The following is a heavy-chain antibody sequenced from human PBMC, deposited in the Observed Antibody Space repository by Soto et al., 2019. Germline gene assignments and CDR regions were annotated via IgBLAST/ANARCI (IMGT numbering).Heavy chain of an antibody. V-gene: IGHV3-30*18. J-gene: IGHJ2*01. CDR1: GFTFSSYG. D-gene: IGHD3-16*01. CDR2: ISYDGSNK. CDR3: AKASWGGQFRYFDL. Sequence: QVQLVESRGGMVQPGRSLRLSCAASGFTFSSYGMHWVRQAPGKGLEWVAVISYDGSNKYYADSVKGRFTISRDNSKNTLYLQMNSLSAEDTAVYYCAKASWGGQFRYFDLWGRGTLVTVSS.